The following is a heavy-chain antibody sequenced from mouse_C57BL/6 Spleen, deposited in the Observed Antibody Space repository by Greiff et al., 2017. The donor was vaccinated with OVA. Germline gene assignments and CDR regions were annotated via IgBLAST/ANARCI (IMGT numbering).Heavy chain of an antibody. CDR3: ATKEDYDGYHYYAMDY. Sequence: AASGIDFSRYWMSWVRRAPGKGLEWIGEINPDSSTINYAPSLKDKFIISRDNAKNTLYLQMSKVRSEDTALYYCATKEDYDGYHYYAMDYWGQGTSVTVSS. D-gene: IGHD2-3*01. CDR1: GIDFSRYW. J-gene: IGHJ4*01. V-gene: IGHV4-1*01. CDR2: INPDSSTI.